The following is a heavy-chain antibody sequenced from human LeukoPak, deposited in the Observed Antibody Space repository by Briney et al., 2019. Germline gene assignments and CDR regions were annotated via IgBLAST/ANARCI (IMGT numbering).Heavy chain of an antibody. CDR1: GFTVSSNY. V-gene: IGHV3-66*01. CDR2: IYSGGST. Sequence: GGSLRLSCAASGFTVSSNYMSWVRQAPGKGLEWVSVIYSGGSTYYADSVKGRFTISRDNSKNTLYLQMNSLRAEDTAVYYCARAGYSSSWYMEAFDIWGQGTMVTVSS. J-gene: IGHJ3*02. CDR3: ARAGYSSSWYMEAFDI. D-gene: IGHD6-13*01.